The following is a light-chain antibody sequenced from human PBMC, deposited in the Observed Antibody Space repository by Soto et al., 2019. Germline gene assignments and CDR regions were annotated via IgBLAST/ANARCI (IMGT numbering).Light chain of an antibody. V-gene: IGKV1-39*01. J-gene: IGKJ1*01. CDR2: AAS. CDR3: HQSYSSPWT. CDR1: QSISSY. Sequence: DIQMTQSPSSLSASVGDRVTITCRASQSISSYLNWYQQKPGKAPKLLIYAASKLESGVPSRFRGSGSGTDFTRTISSLQPEDFATYCCHQSYSSPWTFGQGTKVEIK.